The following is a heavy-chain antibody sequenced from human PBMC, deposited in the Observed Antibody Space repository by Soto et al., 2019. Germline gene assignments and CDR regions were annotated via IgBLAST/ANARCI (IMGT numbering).Heavy chain of an antibody. J-gene: IGHJ6*02. CDR1: GFTFGDYA. Sequence: EVQLVESGGGLVLPGRSLRLSCAASGFTFGDYAMHWVRQAPGQGLEWVSGLTWNSDSKDYAYSWKGRFISSRDNAKNSLYLQMKRLRPADTALYYCAKDMSGRTGSDYFYGMDGWGQGPAVPVSS. V-gene: IGHV3-9*01. CDR3: AKDMSGRTGSDYFYGMDG. D-gene: IGHD2-8*02. CDR2: LTWNSDSK.